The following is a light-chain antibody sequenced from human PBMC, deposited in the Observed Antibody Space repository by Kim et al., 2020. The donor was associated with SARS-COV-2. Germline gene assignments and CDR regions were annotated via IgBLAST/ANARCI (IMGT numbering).Light chain of an antibody. J-gene: IGKJ1*01. CDR1: QNIHFF. V-gene: IGKV1-39*01. Sequence: DIQMTQSPSSLCASVGDRVTITCRASQNIHFFLNWYLHKPWQAPRLLIYAASSLQTRVPTRFIGGGSGTEFTLTIRNLQPGNFTTDICQQSYESPWTFGRGTKVDIK. CDR2: AAS. CDR3: QQSYESPWT.